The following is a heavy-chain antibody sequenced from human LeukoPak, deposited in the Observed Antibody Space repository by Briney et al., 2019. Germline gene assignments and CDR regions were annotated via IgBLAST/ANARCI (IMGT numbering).Heavy chain of an antibody. D-gene: IGHD2-2*01. V-gene: IGHV3-23*01. Sequence: GGSLRLSCAASGFTFSSYAMSWVRQAPGKGLEWVSAISGSGGSTYYAGSVKGRFTISRDNSKNTLYMQMNSLRAEDTAVYYCAKEASRYCSRTSCLAGYMDVWGKGTTVTVSS. J-gene: IGHJ6*03. CDR2: ISGSGGST. CDR3: AKEASRYCSRTSCLAGYMDV. CDR1: GFTFSSYA.